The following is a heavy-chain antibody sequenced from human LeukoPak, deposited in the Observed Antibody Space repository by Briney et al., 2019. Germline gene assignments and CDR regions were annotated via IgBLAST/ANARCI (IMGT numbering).Heavy chain of an antibody. V-gene: IGHV1-18*01. D-gene: IGHD6-13*01. Sequence: GASVKVSCKASGYTFTSYGTSWVRQAPGQGLEWMGWISAYNGNTNYAQKLQGRVTMTTDTSTSTAYMELRSLRSDDTAVYYCARDRSRVPGIAAAGTEFDYWGQGTLVTVSS. CDR3: ARDRSRVPGIAAAGTEFDY. CDR2: ISAYNGNT. CDR1: GYTFTSYG. J-gene: IGHJ4*02.